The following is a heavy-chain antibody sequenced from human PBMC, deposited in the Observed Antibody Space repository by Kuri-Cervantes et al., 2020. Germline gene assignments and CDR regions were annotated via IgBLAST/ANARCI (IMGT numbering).Heavy chain of an antibody. J-gene: IGHJ5*02. CDR2: IKQDGSEK. CDR1: GFTFSSYW. CDR3: ARAGYSSSWKSGYNWLDP. Sequence: GGSLRLSCAASGFTFSSYWMSWVRQAPGKGLEWVANIKQDGSEKYYVDSVKGRFTISRDNAKNSLYLQMNSLRAEDTAVYYCARAGYSSSWKSGYNWLDPWGQGTLVTVSS. D-gene: IGHD6-13*01. V-gene: IGHV3-7*03.